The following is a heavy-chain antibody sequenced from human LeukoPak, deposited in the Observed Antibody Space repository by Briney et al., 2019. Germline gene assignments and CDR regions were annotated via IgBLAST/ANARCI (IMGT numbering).Heavy chain of an antibody. D-gene: IGHD1-26*01. Sequence: GGSLRLSCAASGFTFSSYTMSWVRQAPGKGLEWVSTITTSDGNTYYADSVKGRFTVSRDNSKNTLYLQMNSLRAEDTAVYYCARPKRGSYDYWGQGTLVTVSS. V-gene: IGHV3-23*01. CDR3: ARPKRGSYDY. J-gene: IGHJ4*02. CDR2: ITTSDGNT. CDR1: GFTFSSYT.